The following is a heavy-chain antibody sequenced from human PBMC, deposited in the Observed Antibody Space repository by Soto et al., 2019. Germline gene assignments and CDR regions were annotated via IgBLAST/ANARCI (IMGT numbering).Heavy chain of an antibody. CDR3: TKNSAYALDY. CDR2: LHHGGST. V-gene: IGHV4-4*02. CDR1: RYSINNNNL. J-gene: IGHJ4*02. D-gene: IGHD5-12*01. Sequence: SETLSLTCDVSRYSINNNNLGSCVRQPPGGGLEWIGELHHGGSTNYNPSLESRATFSVDISKNQFFLKLSSVTAADTAVYYCTKNSAYALDYWGQGTLVTVYS.